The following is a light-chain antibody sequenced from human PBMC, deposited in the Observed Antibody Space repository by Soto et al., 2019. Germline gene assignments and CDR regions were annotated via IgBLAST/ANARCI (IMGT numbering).Light chain of an antibody. J-gene: IGKJ1*01. CDR1: QSVATTY. CDR3: QQYDSSPWT. CDR2: ATS. Sequence: DIVLTQSPGTLSLSPGDIATLSCRASQSVATTYLAWYQQKPGQAPRLLIYATSSRASGFPDRFSGSGSGTDFTLTISRLEPEDFAVYYCQQYDSSPWTFGQGTKVDIK. V-gene: IGKV3-20*01.